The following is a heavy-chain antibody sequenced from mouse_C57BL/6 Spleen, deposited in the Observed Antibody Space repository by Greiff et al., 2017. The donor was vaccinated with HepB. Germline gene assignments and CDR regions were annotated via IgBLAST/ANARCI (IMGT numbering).Heavy chain of an antibody. CDR2: INPSSGYT. Sequence: VQRKEEGEEREREGDAGKREGKEEGETGKRERRKGGKKTPGQGLEWIGYINPSSGYTKYNQKFKDKATLTADKSSSSAYMQLSSLTSEDSAVYYCARGYGNYEGYYFDYWGQGTTLTVSS. V-gene: IGHV1-4*01. D-gene: IGHD2-1*01. CDR1: GETGKRER. CDR3: ARGYGNYEGYYFDY. J-gene: IGHJ2*01.